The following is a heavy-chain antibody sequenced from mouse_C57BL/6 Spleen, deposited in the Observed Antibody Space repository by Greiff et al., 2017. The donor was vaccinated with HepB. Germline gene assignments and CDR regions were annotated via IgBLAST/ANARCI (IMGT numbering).Heavy chain of an antibody. CDR1: GFTFSSYA. V-gene: IGHV5-9-1*02. J-gene: IGHJ2*01. Sequence: EVMLVESGEGLVKPGGSLKLSCAASGFTFSSYAMSWVRQTPEKRLEWVAYISSGGDYIYYADTVKGRFTISRDNARNTLYLQMSSLKSEDTAMYYCTRRGLWGFNFDYWGQGTTLTVSS. CDR3: TRRGLWGFNFDY. CDR2: ISSGGDYI. D-gene: IGHD1-1*01.